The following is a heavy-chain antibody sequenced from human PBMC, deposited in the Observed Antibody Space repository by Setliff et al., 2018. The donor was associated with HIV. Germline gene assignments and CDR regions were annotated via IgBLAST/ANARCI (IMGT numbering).Heavy chain of an antibody. J-gene: IGHJ4*02. D-gene: IGHD3-3*01. V-gene: IGHV3-23*01. CDR3: AKDRGHNFWSGYSDY. CDR1: GFTFTSYA. Sequence: PGGSLRLSCATSGFTFTSYAIGWVRQAPGGGLEYVSAVSGNGGTTYYTDSVKGRFTISRDTSKNTFYLEMNSLRDEDTAVYYCAKDRGHNFWSGYSDYWGQGTLVTVS. CDR2: VSGNGGTT.